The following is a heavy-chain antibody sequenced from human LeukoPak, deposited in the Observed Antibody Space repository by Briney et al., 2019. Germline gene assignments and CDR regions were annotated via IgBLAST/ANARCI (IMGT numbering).Heavy chain of an antibody. V-gene: IGHV3-23*01. CDR2: ISGSGANT. J-gene: IGHJ4*02. CDR1: GFRFGDFA. CDR3: AKVGENVLRIYPHSYYDS. Sequence: PGGSLRLSCEASGFRFGDFAMSWVRQTPGKGLEWVSGISGSGANTYYAASVKGRFTSSRDNSKNILYLQMFSLRAEDAAVYYCAKVGENVLRIYPHSYYDSWGQGTLVAVSS. D-gene: IGHD2-15*01.